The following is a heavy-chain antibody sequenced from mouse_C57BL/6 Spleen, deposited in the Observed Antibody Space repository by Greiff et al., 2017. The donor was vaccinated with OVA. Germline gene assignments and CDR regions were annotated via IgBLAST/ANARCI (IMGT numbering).Heavy chain of an antibody. J-gene: IGHJ2*01. Sequence: QVQLQQPGAELVMPGASVKLSCKASGYTFTSYWMHWVKQRPGQGLEWIGEIDPSDSYTNYNQKFKGKSTLTVDKSSSTAYMQLSSLTSEDSAVYYCATLGQLRPLDYWGQGTTLTVSS. CDR2: IDPSDSYT. D-gene: IGHD3-2*02. CDR1: GYTFTSYW. CDR3: ATLGQLRPLDY. V-gene: IGHV1-69*01.